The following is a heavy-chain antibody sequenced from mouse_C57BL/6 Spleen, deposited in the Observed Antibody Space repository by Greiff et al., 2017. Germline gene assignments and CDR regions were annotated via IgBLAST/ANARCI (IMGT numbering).Heavy chain of an antibody. CDR1: GFTFTDYY. CDR3: ARSPRRYFDY. J-gene: IGHJ2*02. Sequence: EVTLVESGGGLVQPGGSLSLPCAASGFTFTDYYMSWVRQPPGKALEWLGFIRNKANGYTTEYSASVKGRFTISRDNSQSNLYLQMNALRAYYSSTYYCARSPRRYFDYWGQGTSLTFSS. V-gene: IGHV7-3*01. CDR2: IRNKANGYTT.